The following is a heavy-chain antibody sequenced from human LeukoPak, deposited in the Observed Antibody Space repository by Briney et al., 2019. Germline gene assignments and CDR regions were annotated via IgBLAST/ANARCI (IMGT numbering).Heavy chain of an antibody. CDR1: GFTFSSYA. CDR3: TKDPYGDYENNWFDP. D-gene: IGHD4-17*01. J-gene: IGHJ5*02. Sequence: GGSLRLSCAASGFTFSSYAMNWVRQAPGKGLERVSGISGNGGSTYYADSVKGRFTISRDNSKNTLDLQMNSLRAEDTAVYYCTKDPYGDYENNWFDPWGQGTLVTVSS. V-gene: IGHV3-23*01. CDR2: ISGNGGST.